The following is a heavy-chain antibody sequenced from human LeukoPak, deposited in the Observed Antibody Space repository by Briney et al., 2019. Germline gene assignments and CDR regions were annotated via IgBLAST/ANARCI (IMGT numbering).Heavy chain of an antibody. D-gene: IGHD2-2*01. Sequence: PSETLSLTCTVSGGSISSGGYYWSWIRQPPGKGLEWIGYIYHSGSTYYNPSLKSRVTISVDRSKNQFSLKLSSVTAADTAVYYCARVSCSSTSCPRGYFQHWGQGTLVTVSS. CDR2: IYHSGST. CDR1: GGSISSGGYY. CDR3: ARVSCSSTSCPRGYFQH. V-gene: IGHV4-30-2*01. J-gene: IGHJ1*01.